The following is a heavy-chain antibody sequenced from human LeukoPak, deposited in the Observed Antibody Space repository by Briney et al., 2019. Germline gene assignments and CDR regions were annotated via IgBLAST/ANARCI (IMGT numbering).Heavy chain of an antibody. D-gene: IGHD2-2*01. CDR3: ARDPPHKTVPAGNNPGHY. Sequence: GGSLRLSCAASGFTFSSYSMNWVRQAPGKGLEWVSSIGSSRTYTYYAESVKGRFTISRDNVKNSLYLQMNSLRADDTAVYYCARDPPHKTVPAGNNPGHYWGQGTLVTVSS. CDR2: IGSSRTYT. V-gene: IGHV3-21*06. J-gene: IGHJ4*02. CDR1: GFTFSSYS.